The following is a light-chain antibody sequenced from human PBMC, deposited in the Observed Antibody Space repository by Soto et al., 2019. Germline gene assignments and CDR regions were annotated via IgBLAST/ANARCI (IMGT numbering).Light chain of an antibody. V-gene: IGKV3-11*01. J-gene: IGKJ2*01. Sequence: EIVLTQSPATLSLSPGERAILSCRASQSVSSYLAWYQQKPGQAPRLLIYDASNRATGIPARFSGGGSGTDFTLTISSLEPEDFAVYYCQQRFNWPRFTFDQGTKLEIK. CDR3: QQRFNWPRFT. CDR2: DAS. CDR1: QSVSSY.